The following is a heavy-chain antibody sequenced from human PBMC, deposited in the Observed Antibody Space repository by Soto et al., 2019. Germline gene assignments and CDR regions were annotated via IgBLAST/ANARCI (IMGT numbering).Heavy chain of an antibody. CDR1: GFTFSSYG. D-gene: IGHD3-16*02. CDR3: AKDRRLRLGELSFLFDP. V-gene: IGHV3-30*18. J-gene: IGHJ5*02. CDR2: ISYDGSNK. Sequence: PGGSLRLSCAASGFTFSSYGMHWVRQAPGKGLEWVAVISYDGSNKYYADSVKGRFTISRDNSKNTLYLQMNSLRAEDTAVYYCAKDRRLRLGELSFLFDPWGQGTLVTVSS.